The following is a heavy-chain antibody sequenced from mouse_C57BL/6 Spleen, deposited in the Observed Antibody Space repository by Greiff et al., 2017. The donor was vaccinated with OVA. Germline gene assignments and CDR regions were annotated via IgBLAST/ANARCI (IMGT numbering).Heavy chain of an antibody. CDR2: IDPSDSYT. CDR1: GYTFTSYW. J-gene: IGHJ1*03. CDR3: ARGGSLWYGDV. D-gene: IGHD1-1*02. V-gene: IGHV1-69*01. Sequence: QVQLQQPGAELVMPGASVKLSCKASGYTFTSYWMHWVKQRPGQGLEWIGEIDPSDSYTNYNQKFKGKSTLTVDKSSSTAYMQLSSLTSEDSAVYYCARGGSLWYGDVWGTGTTVTVSS.